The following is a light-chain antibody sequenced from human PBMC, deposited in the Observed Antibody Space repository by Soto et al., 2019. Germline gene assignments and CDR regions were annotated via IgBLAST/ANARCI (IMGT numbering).Light chain of an antibody. CDR3: LSYAGSTNYV. Sequence: QSVLTHPPSASGSPGQSVSISCTGTSRDVGGNNYVSWYQQHPGKAPKLMIYEVSKRPSGVPDRFSGSKSGNTASLTVSGLQAEDEADYFCLSYAGSTNYVFGTGTKVTVL. CDR1: SRDVGGNNY. V-gene: IGLV2-8*01. CDR2: EVS. J-gene: IGLJ1*01.